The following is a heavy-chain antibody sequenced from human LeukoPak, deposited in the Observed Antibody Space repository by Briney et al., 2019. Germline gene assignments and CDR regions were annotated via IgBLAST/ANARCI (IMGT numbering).Heavy chain of an antibody. CDR1: GFTFSSYW. D-gene: IGHD3-10*01. V-gene: IGHV3-74*01. CDR2: INSDGSST. Sequence: GGSLRLSCAASGFTFSSYWMHWVRHAPGKGLVWVSRINSDGSSTIYAGSVTGRFTISRDNSKNTLYLQMNSMRAEDTAVYYCAKDLLTYYYGSGSKLYDAFDIWGQGTMVTVSS. J-gene: IGHJ3*02. CDR3: AKDLLTYYYGSGSKLYDAFDI.